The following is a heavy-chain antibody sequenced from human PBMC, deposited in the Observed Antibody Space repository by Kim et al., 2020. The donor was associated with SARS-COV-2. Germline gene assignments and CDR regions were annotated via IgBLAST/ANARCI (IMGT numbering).Heavy chain of an antibody. D-gene: IGHD3-9*01. CDR1: GFTFSSYG. CDR3: ATSWKELRYFDWLRLDY. V-gene: IGHV3-33*05. J-gene: IGHJ4*01. CDR2: ISYDGSNK. Sequence: GGSLRLSCAASGFTFSSYGMHWVRQAPGKGLEWVAVISYDGSNKYYADSVKGRFTISRDNSKNTLYLQMNSLRAEDTGVYYCATSWKELRYFDWLRLDY.